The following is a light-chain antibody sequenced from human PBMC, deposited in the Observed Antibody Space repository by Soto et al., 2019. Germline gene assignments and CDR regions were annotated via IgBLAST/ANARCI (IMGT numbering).Light chain of an antibody. V-gene: IGKV1-39*01. CDR3: QQSYSPPPIT. J-gene: IGKJ5*01. Sequence: DIQMTQSPSTLSGSVGDRVTITCRASQSISSYLNWYQQKPGKAPKLLIYTASSLQSGVPSRFSGSGSGTDFTLTISSLQPEDFATYYCQQSYSPPPITFGQGTRLEI. CDR1: QSISSY. CDR2: TAS.